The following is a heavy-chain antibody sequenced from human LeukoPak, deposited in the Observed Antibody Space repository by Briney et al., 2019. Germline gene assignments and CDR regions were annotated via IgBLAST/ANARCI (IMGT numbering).Heavy chain of an antibody. J-gene: IGHJ4*02. V-gene: IGHV1-2*02. CDR3: ARYNWNDVVSALDY. D-gene: IGHD1-1*01. CDR2: INPNNGAT. CDR1: GYTFSGYY. Sequence: ASVKVSCKASGYTFSGYYIHWVRQAPGQGLEWMGWINPNNGATNYAQKFQGGFTMTRDTSITTTYMELSRLTSDDTAVYYCARYNWNDVVSALDYWGQGTLVTVSS.